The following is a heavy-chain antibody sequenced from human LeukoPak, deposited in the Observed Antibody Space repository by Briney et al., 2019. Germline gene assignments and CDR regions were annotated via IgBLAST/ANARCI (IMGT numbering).Heavy chain of an antibody. V-gene: IGHV1-18*01. Sequence: ASVKVSCKASGYTFTSYGISWVRQAPGQGLEWMGWISAYNGNTNYAQKLQGRVTMTTDTSTSTAYMELRSLRSDDTAVYYCARVPPVVPAAKYFDYWGQGTLVTVSS. D-gene: IGHD2-2*01. CDR1: GYTFTSYG. CDR2: ISAYNGNT. J-gene: IGHJ4*02. CDR3: ARVPPVVPAAKYFDY.